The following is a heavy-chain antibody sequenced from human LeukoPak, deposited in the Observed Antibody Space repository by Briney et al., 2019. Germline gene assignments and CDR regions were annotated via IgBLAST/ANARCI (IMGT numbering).Heavy chain of an antibody. CDR2: ISSSSSYI. D-gene: IGHD3-3*01. CDR3: AKDTGSPADAITMEDNAFDI. CDR1: GFTFSSYS. Sequence: NTGGSLRLSCAASGFTFSSYSMNWVRQAPGKGLEWVSSISSSSSYIYYADSVKGRFTISRDNAKNSLYLQMESLRAEDTAVYYCAKDTGSPADAITMEDNAFDIWGQGTMVTVSS. V-gene: IGHV3-21*04. J-gene: IGHJ3*02.